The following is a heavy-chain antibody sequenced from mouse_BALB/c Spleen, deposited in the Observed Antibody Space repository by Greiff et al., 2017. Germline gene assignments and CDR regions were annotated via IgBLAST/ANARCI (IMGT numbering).Heavy chain of an antibody. V-gene: IGHV5-17*02. J-gene: IGHJ3*01. Sequence: EVQRVESGGGLVQPGGSRKLSCAASGFTFSSFGMHWVRQAPEKGLEWVAYISSGSSTIYYADTVKGRFTISRDNPKNTLFLQMTSLRSEDTAMYYCARERDGYYWFAYWGQGTLVTVSA. CDR2: ISSGSSTI. CDR3: ARERDGYYWFAY. CDR1: GFTFSSFG. D-gene: IGHD2-3*01.